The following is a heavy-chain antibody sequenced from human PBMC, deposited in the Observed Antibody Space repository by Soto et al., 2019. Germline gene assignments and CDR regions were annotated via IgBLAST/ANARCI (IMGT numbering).Heavy chain of an antibody. CDR2: ISSSSSTR. CDR3: ARDPSAYYDFWSGYSKTGDDYYGMDV. Sequence: GGSLRLSCAASGFTFSSYSMNWVRQGPGKGLEWVSYISSSSSTRYYADSVKGRFTISRDNAKNSLYLQMNSLRDEDTAVYYCARDPSAYYDFWSGYSKTGDDYYGMDVWGQGTTVTVSS. D-gene: IGHD3-3*01. J-gene: IGHJ6*02. CDR1: GFTFSSYS. V-gene: IGHV3-48*02.